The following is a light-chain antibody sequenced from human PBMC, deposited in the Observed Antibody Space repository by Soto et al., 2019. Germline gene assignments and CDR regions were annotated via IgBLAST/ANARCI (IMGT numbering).Light chain of an antibody. J-gene: IGKJ1*01. CDR3: QQYKDWPTT. Sequence: EVVMTQSPATLSMSPGERATLSCRASQSVGTSVAWYQQKPGQSPRLLMYGASTGATGIPARFSGSGSGTEFTLTISSLQSEDYGVYFCQQYKDWPTTFGQGTKVDIK. CDR2: GAS. CDR1: QSVGTS. V-gene: IGKV3D-15*01.